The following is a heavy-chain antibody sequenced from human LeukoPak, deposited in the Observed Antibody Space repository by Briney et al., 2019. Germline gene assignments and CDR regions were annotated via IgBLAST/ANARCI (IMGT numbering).Heavy chain of an antibody. V-gene: IGHV4-59*12. D-gene: IGHD2-21*02. CDR1: GGSIGTYY. CDR2: IYHSGDT. Sequence: SETLCLTCTVFGGSIGTYYWSWIRQPPGKGLEWIGYIYHSGDTKYNPSLKSRVTISVDTSKNQFSLRLRSVTAADTAVYYCARVGVVVTAYYYYYMDVWGKGTTVTVSS. CDR3: ARVGVVVTAYYYYYMDV. J-gene: IGHJ6*03.